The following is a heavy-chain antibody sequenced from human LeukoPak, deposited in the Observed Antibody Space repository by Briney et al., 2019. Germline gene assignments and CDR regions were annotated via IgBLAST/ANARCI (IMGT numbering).Heavy chain of an antibody. V-gene: IGHV3-7*01. D-gene: IGHD4-23*01. CDR2: IKQDGSEK. J-gene: IGHJ4*02. CDR1: GFTFSSYW. CDR3: ARDSPHYGGNQGY. Sequence: HPGGSLRLSCAASGFTFSSYWMSWVRQAPGKGLEWVANIKQDGSEKYYVDSVKGRFTISRDNARNSLYLQMNSLRAEDTAVYYCARDSPHYGGNQGYWGQGTLVTVSS.